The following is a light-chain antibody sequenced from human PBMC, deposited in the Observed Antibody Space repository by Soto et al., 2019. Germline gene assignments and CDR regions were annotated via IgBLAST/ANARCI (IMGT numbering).Light chain of an antibody. Sequence: EIMLTQSPDTLSLCPGERATLSCRASQSVSSNYLVWYQQKPGQAPRLLIYGASSRATGIPDRFTGSGSGTDFTLTISSLQPEDFAVYFCQQYGASRTFGQGTKVEIK. CDR1: QSVSSNY. J-gene: IGKJ1*01. CDR2: GAS. CDR3: QQYGASRT. V-gene: IGKV3-20*01.